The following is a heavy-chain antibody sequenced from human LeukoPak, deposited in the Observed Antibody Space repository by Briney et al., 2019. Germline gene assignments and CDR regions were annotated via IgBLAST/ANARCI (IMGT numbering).Heavy chain of an antibody. J-gene: IGHJ4*02. V-gene: IGHV4-39*01. CDR2: IYYSGCT. Sequence: PSETLSLTCTVSGGSISSSSYYWGWIRQPPGKGLEWIGSIYYSGCTYYNPSLKIRVTISVDTSKNQFSLKVRSVTAADTAVYYCARPQGVASVWDFTYWGQGTLVTVSS. CDR3: ARPQGVASVWDFTY. CDR1: GGSISSSSYY. D-gene: IGHD5-12*01.